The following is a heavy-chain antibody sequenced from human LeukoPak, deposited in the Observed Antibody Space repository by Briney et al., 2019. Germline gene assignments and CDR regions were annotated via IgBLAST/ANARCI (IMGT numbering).Heavy chain of an antibody. J-gene: IGHJ5*02. CDR3: ARDFDSSGTNWFDP. V-gene: IGHV1-18*01. Sequence: GASVKVSCKASGYTFTSYGISWVRQAPGQGLEWMGWISAYNGNTNYAQKLQGRVTMTTDTSTSTAYMELRSLRSDDTAVYYCARDFDSSGTNWFDPWGQGTLVTVSS. CDR2: ISAYNGNT. CDR1: GYTFTSYG. D-gene: IGHD3-22*01.